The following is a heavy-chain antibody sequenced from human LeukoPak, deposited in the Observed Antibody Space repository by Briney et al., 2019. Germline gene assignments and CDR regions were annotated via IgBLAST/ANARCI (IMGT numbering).Heavy chain of an antibody. V-gene: IGHV5-51*01. CDR3: ARLQWELRRVAFDI. D-gene: IGHD1-26*01. CDR1: GYSFTTYW. CDR2: IYPADSTA. J-gene: IGHJ3*02. Sequence: GESLKISCKASGYSFTTYWIGWVRQMPGKGLEWMGIIYPADSTAHYSPSFQGQVTISVDKSINTAYLQWSSLKASDTAMYYCARLQWELRRVAFDIWGQGTMVTVSS.